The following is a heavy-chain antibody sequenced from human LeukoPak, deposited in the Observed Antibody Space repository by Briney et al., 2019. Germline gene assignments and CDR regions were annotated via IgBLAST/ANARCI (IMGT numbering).Heavy chain of an antibody. CDR3: AREGGTTVVTRNYYYYYYMDV. D-gene: IGHD4-23*01. Sequence: SETLSLTCAVYGGSFSGYYWSWIRQPPGKGLEWIGEVNHSGSNNYNPSLKSRVTISVDTYKNQLSLKLSSVTAADKAVYYCAREGGTTVVTRNYYYYYYMDVWGKGTTVTVSS. CDR2: VNHSGSN. CDR1: GGSFSGYY. J-gene: IGHJ6*03. V-gene: IGHV4-34*01.